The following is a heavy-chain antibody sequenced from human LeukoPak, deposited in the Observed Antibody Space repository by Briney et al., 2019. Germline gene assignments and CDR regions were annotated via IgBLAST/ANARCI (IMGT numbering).Heavy chain of an antibody. CDR1: GFTFSSYA. D-gene: IGHD1-1*01. CDR2: ISYDGSNK. V-gene: IGHV3-30-3*01. CDR3: ARDNDPLFVSYYYYYGMDV. J-gene: IGHJ6*02. Sequence: QSGGSLRLSCAASGFTFSSYAMHWVRQAPGKGLEWVAVISYDGSNKYYADSVKGRFTISRDNSRNTLYLQMNSLRAEDTAVYYCARDNDPLFVSYYYYYGMDVWGQGTTVTVSS.